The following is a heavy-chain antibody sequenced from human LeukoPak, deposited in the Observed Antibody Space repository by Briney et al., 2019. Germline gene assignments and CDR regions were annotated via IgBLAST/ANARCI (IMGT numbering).Heavy chain of an antibody. CDR3: ARSIGLTGGGVDV. CDR2: ITDSGSSI. D-gene: IGHD3-9*01. Sequence: GGSLRLSCAASGFTFRDYNMNWVRQAPGQGLEWVSYITDSGSSIHYADSVNGRFTISRDNAKNSLYLQMNSLRAEDSAVYYCARSIGLTGGGVDVWGRGTTVTVSS. CDR1: GFTFRDYN. V-gene: IGHV3-11*01. J-gene: IGHJ6*02.